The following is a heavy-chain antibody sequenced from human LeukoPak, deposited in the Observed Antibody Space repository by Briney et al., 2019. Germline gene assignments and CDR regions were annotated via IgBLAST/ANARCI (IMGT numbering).Heavy chain of an antibody. Sequence: GASVKVSCKASGGTFSSYAISWVRQAPGQGLEWMGCVNPNSGDTNYAQKFQGSVTMTRDTSISTVYMELSRLRSDDTAVYYCARDRAIGVGATFDYWGQGTLVTVSS. CDR1: GGTFSSYA. D-gene: IGHD1-26*01. CDR2: VNPNSGDT. CDR3: ARDRAIGVGATFDY. V-gene: IGHV1-2*02. J-gene: IGHJ4*02.